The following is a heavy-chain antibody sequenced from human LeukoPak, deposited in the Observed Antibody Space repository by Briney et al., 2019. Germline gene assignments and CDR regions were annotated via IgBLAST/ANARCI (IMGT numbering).Heavy chain of an antibody. D-gene: IGHD6-13*01. Sequence: GGSLRLSCAASGFTFSRYWMHWVRQAPGKGLMWVSRISPDGSTTLYADSVKGRFTVSRDNAKNTLYLQINSLTAEDTAVYYCARDGSSSWYQGDYWGQGTLVTVSS. CDR3: ARDGSSSWYQGDY. CDR2: ISPDGSTT. J-gene: IGHJ4*02. CDR1: GFTFSRYW. V-gene: IGHV3-74*03.